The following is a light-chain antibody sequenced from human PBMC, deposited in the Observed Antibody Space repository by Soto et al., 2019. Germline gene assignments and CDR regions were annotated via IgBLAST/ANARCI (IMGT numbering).Light chain of an antibody. CDR3: QQLNSYPS. J-gene: IGKJ3*01. V-gene: IGKV1-9*01. CDR2: AAS. CDR1: QGIRSY. Sequence: DIQLTQSPSFLSASVGDRVTITCRASQGIRSYLAWYQQKPGKAPKLLIYAASTLQSGVPSRFSGSGSGTEFTLTISSLQPEDFATYYCQQLNSYPSFGPGTKVDIK.